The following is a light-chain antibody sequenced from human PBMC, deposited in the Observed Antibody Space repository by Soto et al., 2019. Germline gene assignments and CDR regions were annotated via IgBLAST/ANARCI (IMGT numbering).Light chain of an antibody. CDR2: DTS. CDR1: QSISISY. Sequence: IVLTHSPGTLSLSPGERATLSCRASQSISISYLAWYQQKPGQAPRLLIYDTSSRASDIPDRFSGSGSGTDFTLTISRLEPEDFAVYFCQQYGSSPTFGQGTKVDIK. CDR3: QQYGSSPT. V-gene: IGKV3-20*01. J-gene: IGKJ1*01.